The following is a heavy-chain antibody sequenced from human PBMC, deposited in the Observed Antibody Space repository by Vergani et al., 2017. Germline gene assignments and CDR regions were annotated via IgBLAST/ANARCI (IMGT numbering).Heavy chain of an antibody. J-gene: IGHJ2*01. CDR2: IKQDGSEK. V-gene: IGHV3-7*03. D-gene: IGHD3-3*01. CDR1: GFTFSSYW. CDR3: ARRRSTIFVVVNRGGYFDL. Sequence: EVQLVESGGGLVQPGGSLRLSCAASGFTFSSYWMSWVRQAPGKGLEWVANIKQDGSEKYYVDSVKGRFTISRDNAKNLLYLQMNSLRAEDTAVYYCARRRSTIFVVVNRGGYFDLWGRGTLVTVS.